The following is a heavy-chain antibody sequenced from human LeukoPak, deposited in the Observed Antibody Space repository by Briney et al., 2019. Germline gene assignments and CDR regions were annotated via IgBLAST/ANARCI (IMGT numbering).Heavy chain of an antibody. CDR1: GGSISSSSYY. V-gene: IGHV4-39*01. J-gene: IGHJ6*03. D-gene: IGHD3-16*01. Sequence: SETLSLTCTVSGGSISSSSYYWGWIRQPPGKGLEWIGGIYYSGSTYYNPSLKSRVAISVDTSKNQFSPKLSSVTAADTAVYYCARLNGGGGGDYYYYYMEVWGKGTTVTVSS. CDR2: IYYSGST. CDR3: ARLNGGGGGDYYYYYMEV.